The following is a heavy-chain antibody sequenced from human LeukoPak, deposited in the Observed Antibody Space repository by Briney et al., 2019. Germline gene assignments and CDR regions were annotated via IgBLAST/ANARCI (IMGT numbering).Heavy chain of an antibody. Sequence: SETLSLTCTVSGGSISSSSYYWGWIRQPPGKGLEWIGSIYYSGSTYYNPSLKSRVTISVDTSKNQFSLKLSSVTAADTAVYCCARETGAAAGDLENNWGQGTLVTVSS. D-gene: IGHD6-13*01. V-gene: IGHV4-39*07. J-gene: IGHJ4*02. CDR3: ARETGAAAGDLENN. CDR1: GGSISSSSYY. CDR2: IYYSGST.